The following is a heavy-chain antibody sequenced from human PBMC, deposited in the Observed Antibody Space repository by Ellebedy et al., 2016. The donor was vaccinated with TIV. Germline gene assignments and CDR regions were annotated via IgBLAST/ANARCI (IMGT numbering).Heavy chain of an antibody. D-gene: IGHD2-2*01. CDR1: GGTFSSYA. CDR3: ARVRCSSTSCYLEGPRDYYYGMDV. V-gene: IGHV1-18*01. Sequence: AASVKVSCKASGGTFSSYAISWVRQAPGQGLEWMGWISAYNGNTNYAQKLQGRVTMTTDTSTSTAYMELRSLRSDDTAVYYCARVRCSSTSCYLEGPRDYYYGMDVWGQGTTVTVSS. CDR2: ISAYNGNT. J-gene: IGHJ6*02.